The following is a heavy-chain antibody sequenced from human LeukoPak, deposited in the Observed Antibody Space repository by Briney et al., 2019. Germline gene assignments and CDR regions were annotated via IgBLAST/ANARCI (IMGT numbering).Heavy chain of an antibody. D-gene: IGHD2-15*01. CDR3: ARRESGGSIDY. J-gene: IGHJ4*01. Sequence: GESLKISCKGSGYSFTNYWIGWLRQVPGKGLEWMGIIYPGDSDTRYSPSLQGQITISVDKSIATAYLQWSSLKASDTAIYYCARRESGGSIDYWGHGTLVTVSS. CDR2: IYPGDSDT. V-gene: IGHV5-51*01. CDR1: GYSFTNYW.